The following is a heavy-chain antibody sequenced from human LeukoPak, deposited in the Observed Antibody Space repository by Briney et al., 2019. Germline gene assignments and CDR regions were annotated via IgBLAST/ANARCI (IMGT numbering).Heavy chain of an antibody. CDR1: GGSISSSSYY. CDR2: IYYSGST. CDR3: ARRTRYYYYMDA. J-gene: IGHJ6*03. V-gene: IGHV4-39*01. Sequence: NASETLSLTCTVSGGSISSSSYYWGWIRQPPGKGLEWIGSIYYSGSTYYNPSLKSRVTISVDTSKNQFSLKLSSVTAADTAVYYCARRTRYYYYMDAWGKGTTVTVSS.